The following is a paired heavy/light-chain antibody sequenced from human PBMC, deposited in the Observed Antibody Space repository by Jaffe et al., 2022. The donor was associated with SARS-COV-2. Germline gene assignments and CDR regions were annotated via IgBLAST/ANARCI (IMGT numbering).Heavy chain of an antibody. D-gene: IGHD3-22*01. Sequence: EVQVVESGGGLVQPGGSLRLSCAASGFTFDTFDMSWVRQPPGKGLEWVSVIMGRDGSMWYADSVKGRFTIFRDNSKNTLYLQMNSLRAEDTAVYYCTKGAWLDYWGQGTPVTVSS. J-gene: IGHJ4*02. CDR3: TKGAWLDY. V-gene: IGHV3-23*04. CDR1: GFTFDTFD. CDR2: IMGRDGSM.
Light chain of an antibody. CDR2: LAS. J-gene: IGKJ2*03. CDR3: LQHNAFPYS. Sequence: DIQMTQSPSSLSASVGDRVTITCRASQGISDLLGWYQHKPGKAPERLIFLASNLESGVPSRFSGSGSGTEFTLTISSLQPDDSATYYCLQHNAFPYSFGQGTKLEIK. CDR1: QGISDL. V-gene: IGKV1-17*01.